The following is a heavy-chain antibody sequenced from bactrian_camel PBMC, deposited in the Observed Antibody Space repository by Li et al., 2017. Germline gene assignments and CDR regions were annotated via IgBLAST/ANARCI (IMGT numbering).Heavy chain of an antibody. J-gene: IGHJ6*01. CDR1: GFIFVDSD. Sequence: HVQLVESGGGSVQAGGSLRLSCTASGFIFVDSDMGWYRQAPGNECELVSSLNNDGSTAYADSVKGRFTISQDNSKNEVYLQMNSLKAEDTAVYYCERDSDPEYMDYPIAGLSCPDQQFGYWGRGTQVTVS. CDR2: LNNDGST. V-gene: IGHV3S63*01. D-gene: IGHD4*01. CDR3: ERDSDPEYMDYPIAGLSCPDQQFGY.